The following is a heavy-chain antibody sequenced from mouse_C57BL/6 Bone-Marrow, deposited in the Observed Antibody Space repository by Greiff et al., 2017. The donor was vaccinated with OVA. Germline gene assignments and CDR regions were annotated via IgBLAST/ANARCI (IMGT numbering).Heavy chain of an antibody. D-gene: IGHD5-1*01. J-gene: IGHJ4*01. CDR3: VGSNYAMDY. CDR2: IRSKSNNYAT. Sequence: GGGLVQPKGSLKLSCAASGFSFNTYAMNWVRQAPGKGLEWVARIRSKSNNYATYYADSVKDRFTISRDDSESMLYLQMNNLKTEDTAMYYCVGSNYAMDYWGQGTSVTVSS. CDR1: GFSFNTYA. V-gene: IGHV10-1*01.